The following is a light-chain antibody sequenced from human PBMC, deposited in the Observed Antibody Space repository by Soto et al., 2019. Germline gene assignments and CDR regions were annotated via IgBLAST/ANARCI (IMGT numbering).Light chain of an antibody. V-gene: IGKV1-9*01. Sequence: SQLTQSPSSLSASVGDRVTITCRASQGISSYLAWYQQKPGKAPELLIYAASTLQSGVPSRFSGSGSGTDFTLTISCLQSEDFATYYCQQYYSFPRTFGQGTKVDI. CDR3: QQYYSFPRT. J-gene: IGKJ1*01. CDR2: AAS. CDR1: QGISSY.